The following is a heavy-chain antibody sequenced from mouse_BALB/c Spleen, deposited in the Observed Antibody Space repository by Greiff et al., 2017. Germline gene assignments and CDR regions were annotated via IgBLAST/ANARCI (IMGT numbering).Heavy chain of an antibody. CDR2: IWSGGST. CDR1: GFSLTSYG. Sequence: VKLQESGPGLVQPSQSLSITCTVSGFSLTSYGVHWVRQSPGKGLEWLGVIWSGGSTDYNAAFISRLSISKDNSKSQVFFKMSSLQANDTAIYCCARSRSDGYAMDYWGQGTSVTVSS. CDR3: ARSRSDGYAMDY. D-gene: IGHD2-3*01. J-gene: IGHJ4*01. V-gene: IGHV2-2*02.